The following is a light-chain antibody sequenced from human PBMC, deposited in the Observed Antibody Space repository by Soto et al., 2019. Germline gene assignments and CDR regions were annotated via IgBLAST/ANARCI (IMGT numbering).Light chain of an antibody. CDR2: DAS. Sequence: DIQMTQSPSSLSASVGDRVTIACQSSHDVSRNLNWFQQKPGEAPKLLIYDASNLERGVPSRFSANGSGTDFTFTISSLQPEDVATYYCQQYNSMLSFGGGTEIELK. V-gene: IGKV1-33*01. CDR3: QQYNSMLS. CDR1: HDVSRN. J-gene: IGKJ4*01.